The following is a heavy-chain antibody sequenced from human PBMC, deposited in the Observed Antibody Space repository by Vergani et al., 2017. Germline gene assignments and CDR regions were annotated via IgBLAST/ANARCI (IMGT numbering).Heavy chain of an antibody. V-gene: IGHV3-11*04. CDR3: AKNPGISTTRHYYAMDV. CDR2: ISPSASTV. J-gene: IGHJ6*02. Sequence: LEESGGGSVKPGGSLRLSCAASGFKFSDHYKSWIRQAPGKGLEWVSHISPSASTVSYTDSVTGRFTVSRDNDNNSLTLDMTTRRVEDTAVYYCAKNPGISTTRHYYAMDVWGQGTTVTVSS. D-gene: IGHD1-1*01. CDR1: GFKFSDHY.